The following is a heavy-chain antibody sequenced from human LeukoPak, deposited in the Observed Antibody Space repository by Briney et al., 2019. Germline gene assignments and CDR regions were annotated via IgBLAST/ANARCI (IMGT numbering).Heavy chain of an antibody. D-gene: IGHD1-26*01. CDR1: GFTFSTYW. Sequence: GGSLRLSCAASGFTFSTYWMNSVPQAPGKGLEWVANIKPDGSEKYFVDSVKGRFTISRDNAKNSLYLQMNSLRAEDTAVYYCLRSGGYWGQGTPVTVSS. V-gene: IGHV3-7*01. J-gene: IGHJ4*02. CDR3: LRSGGY. CDR2: IKPDGSEK.